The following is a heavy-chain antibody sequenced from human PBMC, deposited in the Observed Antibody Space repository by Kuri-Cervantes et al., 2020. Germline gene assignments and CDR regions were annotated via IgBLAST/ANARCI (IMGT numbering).Heavy chain of an antibody. D-gene: IGHD4/OR15-4a*01. V-gene: IGHV4-39*07. Sequence: SETLSLTCTVSGGSISSSSYYWGWIRQPPGKGLEWIGSIYYSGSTYYNPSLKSRVTISVDTSKNQFSLKLSSVTVADTAVYYCASGLWANFDFWGQGTPVTVSS. CDR2: IYYSGST. CDR3: ASGLWANFDF. J-gene: IGHJ4*02. CDR1: GGSISSSSYY.